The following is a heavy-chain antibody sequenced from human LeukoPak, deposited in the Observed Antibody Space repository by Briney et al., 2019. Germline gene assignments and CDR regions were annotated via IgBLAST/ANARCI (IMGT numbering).Heavy chain of an antibody. CDR2: IYYSGST. J-gene: IGHJ6*02. D-gene: IGHD3-22*01. CDR3: AKTDYDSSVYYYSGMAV. Sequence: SETLSLTCTVSGGSISSYYWSWIRQPPGKGLEWIGYIYYSGSTNYNPSLKSRVTISVDTSKNQFSLKLSSVTAADTAVYYCAKTDYDSSVYYYSGMAVWAQGTTVTVPS. CDR1: GGSISSYY. V-gene: IGHV4-59*08.